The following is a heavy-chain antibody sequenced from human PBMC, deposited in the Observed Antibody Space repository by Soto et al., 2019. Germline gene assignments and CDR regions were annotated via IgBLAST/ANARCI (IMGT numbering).Heavy chain of an antibody. D-gene: IGHD3-10*01. CDR1: GYSFTSYW. CDR3: ARTSHFGEATPETLQDYYYYGMDV. J-gene: IGHJ6*02. V-gene: IGHV5-51*01. Sequence: GESLKISCKGSGYSFTSYWIGWVRQMPGKGLEWMGIIYPGDSDTRYSPSFQGQVTISADKSISTAYLQWSSLKASDTAMYYCARTSHFGEATPETLQDYYYYGMDVWGQGTTVTVSS. CDR2: IYPGDSDT.